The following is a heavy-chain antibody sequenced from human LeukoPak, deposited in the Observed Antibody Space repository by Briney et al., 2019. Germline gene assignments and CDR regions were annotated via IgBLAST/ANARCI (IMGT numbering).Heavy chain of an antibody. CDR1: GFTFSDYY. J-gene: IGHJ4*02. V-gene: IGHV3-11*04. D-gene: IGHD2-2*02. Sequence: PGGSLRLSCAASGFTFSDYYMSWIRQAPGKGLEWVSYISSSGSTMYYADSVKGRFTISRDNAKNSLYLQMNSLRAEDTAVYYCASRGYCSSTSCYNSYDYWGQGTLVTVSS. CDR3: ASRGYCSSTSCYNSYDY. CDR2: ISSSGSTM.